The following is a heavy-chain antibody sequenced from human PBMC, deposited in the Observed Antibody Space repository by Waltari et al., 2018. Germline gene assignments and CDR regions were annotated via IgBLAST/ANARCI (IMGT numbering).Heavy chain of an antibody. Sequence: EVQLLESGGGLVQPGGSLRLSCAASGFTFSSYAMSWFRTAPGKGLEWVSAISGSGGSTYYADSVKGRFTISRDNSKNTLYLQMNSLRAEDTAVYYCAKDISYSTNNWFDPWGQGTLVTVSS. V-gene: IGHV3-23*01. CDR2: ISGSGGST. CDR3: AKDISYSTNNWFDP. CDR1: GFTFSSYA. J-gene: IGHJ5*02. D-gene: IGHD2-8*01.